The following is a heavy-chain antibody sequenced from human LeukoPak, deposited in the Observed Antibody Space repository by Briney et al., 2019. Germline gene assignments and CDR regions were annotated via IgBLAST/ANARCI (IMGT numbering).Heavy chain of an antibody. D-gene: IGHD3-22*01. V-gene: IGHV3-74*01. Sequence: GGSLRLSCAASGFTFGNYWMHWVRQAPGKGLVWVSRINSDGSITIYADSVKGRFTISRDNAKNTLYLQMNSLRAEDTAVYYCARDLELVYYDSSGYDYWGQGTLVIVSS. CDR3: ARDLELVYYDSSGYDY. CDR1: GFTFGNYW. J-gene: IGHJ4*02. CDR2: INSDGSIT.